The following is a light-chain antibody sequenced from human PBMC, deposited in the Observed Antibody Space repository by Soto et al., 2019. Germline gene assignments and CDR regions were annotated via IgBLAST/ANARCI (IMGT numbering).Light chain of an antibody. V-gene: IGKV1D-13*01. CDR3: QQFDDYPFT. CDR1: QGISSS. J-gene: IGKJ3*01. Sequence: AMQLAPSPSSLSASVGYRVTITCRASQGISSSLAWYHQTPGRAPKLLIYDASTLESGVPSRFSGSRSGTEFTLTVSRLQPEDFATYYCQQFDDYPFTFGPGTKVDI. CDR2: DAS.